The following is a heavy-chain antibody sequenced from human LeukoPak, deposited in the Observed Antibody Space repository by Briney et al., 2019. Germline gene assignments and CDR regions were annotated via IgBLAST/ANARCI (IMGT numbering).Heavy chain of an antibody. Sequence: RASETLSLTCVVSGYSITNGDYWGWIRQSPGKGLEWIGSIYNSASTHYNPSLKSRVTILVDTSKNEFSLKMTSVTAADTAMYYCARNSTSGFLDYWGQGTLATVSS. CDR1: GYSITNGDY. CDR3: ARNSTSGFLDY. J-gene: IGHJ4*02. D-gene: IGHD2/OR15-2a*01. CDR2: IYNSAST. V-gene: IGHV4-38-2*01.